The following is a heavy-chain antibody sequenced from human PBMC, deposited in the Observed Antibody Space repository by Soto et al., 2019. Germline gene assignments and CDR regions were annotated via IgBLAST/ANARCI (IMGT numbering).Heavy chain of an antibody. J-gene: IGHJ6*02. CDR2: IYYSGST. V-gene: IGHV4-59*01. Sequence: SETLSLTCTVSGGSISSYYWSWIRQPPGKGLEWIGYIYYSGSTNYNPSLKSRVTISVDTSKNQFSLKLSSVTAADTAVYYCARDRPFWSGYSDYYYYGMDVWGQGTTVTVS. CDR3: ARDRPFWSGYSDYYYYGMDV. D-gene: IGHD3-3*01. CDR1: GGSISSYY.